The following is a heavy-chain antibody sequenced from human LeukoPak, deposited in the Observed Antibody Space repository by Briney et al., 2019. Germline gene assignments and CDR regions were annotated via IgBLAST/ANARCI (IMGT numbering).Heavy chain of an antibody. J-gene: IGHJ4*02. Sequence: GGSLRLSCAASGFTFSSYSMNWVRQAPGKGPEWVSSISSSSSYIYYADSVKGRFTISRDNAKNSLYLQMNSLRAEDTALYYCAKVSGYSSSWYYDYWGQGTLVTVSS. CDR1: GFTFSSYS. V-gene: IGHV3-21*04. D-gene: IGHD6-13*01. CDR2: ISSSSSYI. CDR3: AKVSGYSSSWYYDY.